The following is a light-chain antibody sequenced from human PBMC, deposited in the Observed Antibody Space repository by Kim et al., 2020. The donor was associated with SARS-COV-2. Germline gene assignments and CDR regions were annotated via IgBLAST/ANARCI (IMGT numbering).Light chain of an antibody. Sequence: VAAGKAAMITCGGNNGGSKSVHWYQQKPGQAPVLVIYYGSDRPSGIPGRFSGSNSGNTATLTISRVEAGDEADYYCQVWDSSSEGVFGGGTQLTVL. CDR1: NGGSKS. CDR3: QVWDSSSEGV. CDR2: YGS. J-gene: IGLJ2*01. V-gene: IGLV3-21*04.